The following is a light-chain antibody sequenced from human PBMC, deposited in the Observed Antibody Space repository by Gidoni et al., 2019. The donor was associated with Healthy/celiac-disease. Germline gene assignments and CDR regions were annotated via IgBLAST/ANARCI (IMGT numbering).Light chain of an antibody. CDR1: HSISSY. Sequence: DIQMTQSPSSLSASVGDRVTIPCRASHSISSYLNRYQQQPGKAPKRLIYAASRLPSGVPSRFSGSGSGTVFPLTISSLQPEDFATYYCQQSYSLFTFXPXTKVDIK. V-gene: IGKV1-39*01. CDR2: AAS. J-gene: IGKJ3*01. CDR3: QQSYSLFT.